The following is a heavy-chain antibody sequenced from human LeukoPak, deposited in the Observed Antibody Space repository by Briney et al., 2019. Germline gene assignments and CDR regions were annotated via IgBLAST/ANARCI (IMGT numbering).Heavy chain of an antibody. J-gene: IGHJ4*02. CDR3: AALTFDY. V-gene: IGHV3-66*01. CDR1: GFTFSSYS. CDR2: IYSGGST. Sequence: PGGSLRLSCAASGFTFSSYSMNWVRQAPGKGLEWVSVIYSGGSTYYADSVKGRFTISRDNSKNTLYLQMNSLRAEDTAVYYCAALTFDYWGQGTLVTVSS.